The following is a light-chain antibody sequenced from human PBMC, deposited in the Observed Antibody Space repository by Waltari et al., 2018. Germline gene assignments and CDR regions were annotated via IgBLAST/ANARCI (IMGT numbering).Light chain of an antibody. CDR1: SSDIGTYTF. J-gene: IGLJ1*01. CDR2: EGS. CDR3: SSYTDTNNFV. V-gene: IGLV2-8*01. Sequence: QSALAQPPSASGSPGQSVTISCTGASSDIGTYTFVSWYQQHPGKAPKLIIYEGSTRPSRVPDRCSGSKSGNTASLTVSGLQTEDEADYYCSSYTDTNNFVFGTGTKVTVL.